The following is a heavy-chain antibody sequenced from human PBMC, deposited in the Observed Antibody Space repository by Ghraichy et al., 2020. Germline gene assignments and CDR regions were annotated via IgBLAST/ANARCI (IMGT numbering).Heavy chain of an antibody. J-gene: IGHJ2*01. CDR1: GFTFDDYT. CDR2: ISWDGGST. CDR3: AKDNCGGDCYSNWYFDL. D-gene: IGHD2-21*02. V-gene: IGHV3-43*01. Sequence: GESLNISCAASGFTFDDYTMHWVRQAPGKGLEWVSLISWDGGSTYYADSVKGRFTISRDNSKNSLYLQMNSLRTEDTALYYCAKDNCGGDCYSNWYFDLWGRGTLVTVSS.